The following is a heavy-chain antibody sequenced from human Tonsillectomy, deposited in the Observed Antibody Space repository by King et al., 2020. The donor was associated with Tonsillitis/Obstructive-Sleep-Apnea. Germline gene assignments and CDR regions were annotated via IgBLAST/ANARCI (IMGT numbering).Heavy chain of an antibody. Sequence: QLVQSGAEVKKPGASVKVSCKAYGYTFTRYYIHWVRQAPGQGLELVGIINPNDGITTYAQKFQGKVTMTRETSTNTVPMELSSLRSEDTAVYYCARDDKDDRYFDYWGQGNLVTVSS. CDR2: INPNDGIT. D-gene: IGHD2-15*01. V-gene: IGHV1-46*01. CDR1: GYTFTRYY. J-gene: IGHJ4*02. CDR3: ARDDKDDRYFDY.